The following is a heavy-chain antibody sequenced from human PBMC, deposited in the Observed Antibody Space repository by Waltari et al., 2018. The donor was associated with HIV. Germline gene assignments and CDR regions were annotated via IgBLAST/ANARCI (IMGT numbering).Heavy chain of an antibody. D-gene: IGHD3-3*01. CDR1: GGSFSGYY. CDR2: INHSGST. J-gene: IGHJ6*02. CDR3: ARVGEITIFGVVTSDYYYGMDV. V-gene: IGHV4-34*01. Sequence: VQLQQWGAGLLKPSEPLSLTCAVYGGSFSGYYWRCIRQPPGKGLEWIGEINHSGSTNYNPSLKSRVTISVDTSKNQFSLKLSSVTAADTAVYYCARVGEITIFGVVTSDYYYGMDVWGQGTTVTVSS.